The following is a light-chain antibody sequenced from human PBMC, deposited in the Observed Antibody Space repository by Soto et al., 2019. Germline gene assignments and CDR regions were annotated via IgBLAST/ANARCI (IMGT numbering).Light chain of an antibody. Sequence: QSALTQPPSASGSPGQSVTISCTGTSSDVGGYNYVSWYQQHPGKAPKLMVYEVSKRPSVVPDRFSGSKSGNTASLTVSVLQGDDEADYYCSSFAGSFYWVFGGGTKLTVL. J-gene: IGLJ2*01. CDR2: EVS. CDR3: SSFAGSFYWV. V-gene: IGLV2-8*01. CDR1: SSDVGGYNY.